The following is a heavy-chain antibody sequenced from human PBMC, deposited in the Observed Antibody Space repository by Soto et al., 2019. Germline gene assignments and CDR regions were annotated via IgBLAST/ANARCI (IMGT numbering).Heavy chain of an antibody. Sequence: QVQLVQSGSEVKKPGSSVKVSCKASGGTFSDFTLSWLRQAPGRGLEWMGGIIPMIGATNNAQKLKGRLTITADKSTGTVYMELNSLRSDDTAVYYCARYWSAGTLYGAFDIWGRGQRSPSLQ. CDR1: GGTFSDFT. V-gene: IGHV1-69*06. CDR3: ARYWSAGTLYGAFDI. CDR2: IIPMIGAT. J-gene: IGHJ3*02. D-gene: IGHD2-15*01.